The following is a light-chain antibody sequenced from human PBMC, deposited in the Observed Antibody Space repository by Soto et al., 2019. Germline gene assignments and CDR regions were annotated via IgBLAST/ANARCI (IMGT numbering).Light chain of an antibody. CDR2: DAS. CDR3: QQRSNWLMYT. CDR1: QSVSSY. J-gene: IGKJ2*01. V-gene: IGKV3-11*01. Sequence: EIVLTQSPATLSLSPGERATLSCRASQSVSSYLAWYQQKPGQAPRLLIYDASNRATGIPARFSGSGYGTDFTHTISSLEPEDFAVYYCQQRSNWLMYTFGQGNKREIK.